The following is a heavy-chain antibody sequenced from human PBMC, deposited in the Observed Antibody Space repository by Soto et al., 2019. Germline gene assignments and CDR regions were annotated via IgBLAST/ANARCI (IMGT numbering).Heavy chain of an antibody. Sequence: PSETLSLTCTVSGVTVSSGAYYWSWIRQRPGKGLEWIGNIYHTGSTYYSPSLKSRVAISLDTSKNQFSLSLSSVSAADTAVYYCARERFSGRKWSKFDYWGQGTLVTVSS. CDR1: GVTVSSGAYY. CDR3: ARERFSGRKWSKFDY. D-gene: IGHD2-8*01. J-gene: IGHJ4*01. CDR2: IYHTGST. V-gene: IGHV4-31*03.